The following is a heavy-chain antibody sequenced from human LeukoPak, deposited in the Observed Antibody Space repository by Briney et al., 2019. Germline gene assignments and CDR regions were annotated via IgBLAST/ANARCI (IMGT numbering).Heavy chain of an antibody. CDR2: ISSSSSTI. J-gene: IGHJ4*02. D-gene: IGHD3-10*01. CDR1: GFTFSSYS. CDR3: ARAGFTFSDYFGSFFDY. Sequence: GGSLRLSCAASGFTFSSYSMNCVRQAPGKGLEWVSHISSSSSTIYYADSVKGRFTISRDNAKNSLYLQMNSLRAEDTAVYYCARAGFTFSDYFGSFFDYWGQGTLVTVSS. V-gene: IGHV3-48*01.